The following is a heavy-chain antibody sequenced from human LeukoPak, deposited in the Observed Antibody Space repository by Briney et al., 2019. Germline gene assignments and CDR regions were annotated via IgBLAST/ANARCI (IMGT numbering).Heavy chain of an antibody. CDR1: GGSITSYY. CDR3: ASSYFYDGNRYFDY. CDR2: IYYTGST. J-gene: IGHJ4*02. Sequence: PSETLSLTCNVSGGSITSYYWNWIRQPPGKGLEWIGYIYYTGSTNSNPSLKSRHTISLDTSKKQFSLKLSSVTAADTAIYYCASSYFYDGNRYFDYWGQGALVTVSS. V-gene: IGHV4-59*08. D-gene: IGHD3-22*01.